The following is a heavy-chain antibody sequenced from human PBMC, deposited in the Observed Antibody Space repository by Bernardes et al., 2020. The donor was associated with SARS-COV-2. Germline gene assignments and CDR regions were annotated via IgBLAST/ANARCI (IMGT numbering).Heavy chain of an antibody. CDR3: ARGGYSYRRRNWFDP. V-gene: IGHV4-34*01. CDR1: GGSFSGYY. D-gene: IGHD5-18*01. CDR2: INHSGST. J-gene: IGHJ5*02. Sequence: SETLSLTCAVYGGSFSGYYWSWIRQPPGKGLEWIGEINHSGSTNYNPSLKSRVTISVDTSKNQFSLKLSSVTAADTAVYYCARGGYSYRRRNWFDPWGQGTLVTVSS.